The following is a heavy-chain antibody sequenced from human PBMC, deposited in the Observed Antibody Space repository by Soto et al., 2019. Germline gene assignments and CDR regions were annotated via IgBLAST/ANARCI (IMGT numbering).Heavy chain of an antibody. CDR2: IYYGGST. D-gene: IGHD4-17*01. Sequence: SETLSLTWTVSGGSSSSYYWSWIRQPPGKGLEWIGYIYYGGSTNYNPSFKSRVTISVDKSKNQFSLKLSSVTAADTAVYYCAKALNDYGGIADYWGQGTLVTVSS. J-gene: IGHJ4*02. CDR1: GGSSSSYY. CDR3: AKALNDYGGIADY. V-gene: IGHV4-59*01.